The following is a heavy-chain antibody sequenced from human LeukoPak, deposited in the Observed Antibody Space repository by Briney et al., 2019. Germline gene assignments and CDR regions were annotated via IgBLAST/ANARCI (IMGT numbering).Heavy chain of an antibody. Sequence: SETLSLTCAVSGGSISSGGYSWSWIRQPPGTGLEWIGYIYYSGSTYYNPSLKSRVTISVDTSKNQFSLKLSSVTAADTAVYYCARVRVGGDYGDYAGYYYMDVWGKGTTVTVSS. D-gene: IGHD4-17*01. CDR3: ARVRVGGDYGDYAGYYYMDV. J-gene: IGHJ6*03. CDR2: IYYSGST. CDR1: GGSISSGGYS. V-gene: IGHV4-30-4*07.